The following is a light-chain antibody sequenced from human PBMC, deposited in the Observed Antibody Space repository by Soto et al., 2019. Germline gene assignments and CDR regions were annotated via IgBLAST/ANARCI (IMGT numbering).Light chain of an antibody. V-gene: IGLV2-11*01. J-gene: IGLJ2*01. CDR3: CSYAGSFVV. CDR1: SSDVGGYNY. CDR2: DVS. Sequence: QSVLTQPRSVSGCPGQSVTISCTGTSSDVGGYNYVSWYQQHPGKAPKLMIYDVSKRPSGVPDRFSGSKSGNTASLTISGLQTEDEADYYCCSYAGSFVVFGGGTKLTVL.